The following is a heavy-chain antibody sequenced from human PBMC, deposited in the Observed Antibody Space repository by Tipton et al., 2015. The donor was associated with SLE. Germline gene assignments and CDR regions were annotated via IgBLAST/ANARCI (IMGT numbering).Heavy chain of an antibody. J-gene: IGHJ4*02. D-gene: IGHD3-22*01. V-gene: IGHV4-39*07. CDR2: VYYTGNT. Sequence: TLSLTCSVSGGSIYMSSYYWGWIRQPPGKGLEWVGTVYYTGNTFYNPSLKSRVTISVDTSKNQFSLKLSSVTAADTAVYYCARDEYRYDATGYHLLGHFDFWGQGTLVTVSS. CDR3: ARDEYRYDATGYHLLGHFDF. CDR1: GGSIYMSSYY.